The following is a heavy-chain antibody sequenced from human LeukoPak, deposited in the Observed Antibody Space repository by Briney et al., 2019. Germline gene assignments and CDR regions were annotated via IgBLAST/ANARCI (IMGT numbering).Heavy chain of an antibody. CDR2: IKQDGSEK. Sequence: GGSLRLSCAASGFTFSSYWMSWVRQAPGKGLEWVANIKQDGSEKYYVDSVKGRFTISRDNAKNSLYLQMNSLRAEDTAVYYCARDRGGAAGGYYYYYMDVWGKGTTVTVSS. CDR1: GFTFSSYW. J-gene: IGHJ6*03. D-gene: IGHD1-26*01. CDR3: ARDRGGAAGGYYYYYMDV. V-gene: IGHV3-7*01.